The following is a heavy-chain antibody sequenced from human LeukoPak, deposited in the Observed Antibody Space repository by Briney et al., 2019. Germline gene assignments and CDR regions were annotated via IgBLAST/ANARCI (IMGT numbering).Heavy chain of an antibody. CDR1: GFTFSSFT. CDR3: ARGAGTTVYCIDV. CDR2: ISNDGSNK. V-gene: IGHV3-30*15. J-gene: IGHJ6*03. D-gene: IGHD1-7*01. Sequence: PGGSLRLSCAASGFTFSSFTMHWVRQAPGKGPQWVAVISNDGSNKYYPDSLKGRFTISRDNSKNTLYLQMSSLTTEDTAVYYCARGAGTTVYCIDVWGRGTTVTVSS.